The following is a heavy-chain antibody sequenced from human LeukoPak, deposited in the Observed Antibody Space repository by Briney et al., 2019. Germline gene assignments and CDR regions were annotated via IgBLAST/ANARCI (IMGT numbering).Heavy chain of an antibody. V-gene: IGHV3-53*01. Sequence: GSLRLSCAASGVTLSTYAMSWARQAPGKGLEWVSVNNGGGTTYYADSVKGRFTISRDNSKNTLYFQMNSLRAEDTAVYYCARVALYALDIWGQGTMVTVSS. D-gene: IGHD3-16*01. CDR2: NNGGGTT. J-gene: IGHJ3*02. CDR3: ARVALYALDI. CDR1: GVTLSTYA.